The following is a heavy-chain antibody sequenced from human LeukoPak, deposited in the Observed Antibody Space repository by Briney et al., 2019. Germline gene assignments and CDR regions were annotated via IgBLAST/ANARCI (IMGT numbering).Heavy chain of an antibody. Sequence: AVSVKVSCKASGYTLTGYYMHCVRQAPGQGLEWMGWINPNSGGTNYAQKLQGRVTMTRDTSISTAYMELRSLRSDDTAVYYCAIDPNWFGSGGSCQMEYYFDYWGQGTLVTVSS. CDR2: INPNSGGT. V-gene: IGHV1-2*02. CDR1: GYTLTGYY. CDR3: AIDPNWFGSGGSCQMEYYFDY. J-gene: IGHJ4*02. D-gene: IGHD2-15*01.